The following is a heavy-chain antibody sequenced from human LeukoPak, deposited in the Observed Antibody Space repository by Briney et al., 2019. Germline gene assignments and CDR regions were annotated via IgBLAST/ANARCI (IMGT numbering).Heavy chain of an antibody. V-gene: IGHV3-23*01. CDR2: ISGSGGDT. D-gene: IGHD4-11*01. CDR3: ANLYSFWYMDV. CDR1: GFTFSSHG. J-gene: IGHJ6*03. Sequence: PGGSLRLSCAASGFTFSSHGMSWVRQGPGKGLEWVSGISGSGGDTYYADSVKGRFTISRDNSKSTLYLQMNSLRAEDTAVYYCANLYSFWYMDVWGKGTTVTVSS.